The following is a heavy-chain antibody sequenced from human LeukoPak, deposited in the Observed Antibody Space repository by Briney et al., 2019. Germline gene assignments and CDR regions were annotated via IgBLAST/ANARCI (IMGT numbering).Heavy chain of an antibody. V-gene: IGHV4-59*08. D-gene: IGHD6-19*01. CDR3: ASAKQWLAFDF. J-gene: IGHJ4*02. CDR1: GASVNSYF. CDR2: FYNSGST. Sequence: KPSETLSLTCTVSGASVNSYFWSWIRQPPGKGLEWIACFYNSGSTSYSDSLKSRVTISVDTSKNQVSPKLTSVTAADTAVYYCASAKQWLAFDFWGQGNLVTVTS.